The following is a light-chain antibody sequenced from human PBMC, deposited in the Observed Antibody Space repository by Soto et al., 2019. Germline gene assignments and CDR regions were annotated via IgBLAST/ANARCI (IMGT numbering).Light chain of an antibody. J-gene: IGKJ1*01. CDR3: QQYSTYPWT. V-gene: IGKV1-5*01. CDR2: DAS. CDR1: QSISSW. Sequence: DIPMTQSPSTLSASLGDRVTITCRASQSISSWLAWYQQKPGKAPKVLIFDASSLESGVPSRFSGSGSATEFTLTISSLQPDDFATYYCQQYSTYPWTFGQGTKVDI.